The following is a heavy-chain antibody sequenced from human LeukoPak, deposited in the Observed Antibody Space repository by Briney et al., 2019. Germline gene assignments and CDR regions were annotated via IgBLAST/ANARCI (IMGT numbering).Heavy chain of an antibody. Sequence: GGSLRLSCAASGFTFDNYGMHWVRQAPGKGLEWVAVIRSDGSIKYYADSVKGRFTISRDSSKNTLYPQMNRLRPEDTAVYFCAKDVPAAYFDYWGQGNLVTVSS. CDR2: IRSDGSIK. CDR1: GFTFDNYG. V-gene: IGHV3-30*02. CDR3: AKDVPAAYFDY. J-gene: IGHJ4*02. D-gene: IGHD2-2*01.